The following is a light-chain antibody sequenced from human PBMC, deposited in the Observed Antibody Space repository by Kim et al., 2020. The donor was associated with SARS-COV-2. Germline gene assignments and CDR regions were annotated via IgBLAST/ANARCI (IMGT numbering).Light chain of an antibody. V-gene: IGLV1-40*01. J-gene: IGLJ1*01. CDR3: QSYDSSLSGYV. CDR1: SSNIGAGYD. CDR2: GKN. Sequence: QRGTISCTGSSSNIGAGYDVHWYQQLPGSAPKLLIYGKNNRPSGVPDRFSGSKSGTSASLAITGLQAEDEADYYCQSYDSSLSGYVFGTGTKVTVL.